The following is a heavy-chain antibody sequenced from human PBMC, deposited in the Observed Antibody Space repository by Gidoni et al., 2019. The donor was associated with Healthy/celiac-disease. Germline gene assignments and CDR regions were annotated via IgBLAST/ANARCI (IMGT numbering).Heavy chain of an antibody. Sequence: QVQLQQWGAGLLKPSETLSLTCAVYGGSFRGYYWSWIRQPPGKGLEWIGEINHSGSTNYNPSLKSRVTISVDTSKNQFSLKLSSVTAADTAVYYCARVTSSTRILDYWGQGTLVTVSS. CDR2: INHSGST. J-gene: IGHJ4*02. CDR3: ARVTSSTRILDY. CDR1: GGSFRGYY. V-gene: IGHV4-34*01. D-gene: IGHD2-2*01.